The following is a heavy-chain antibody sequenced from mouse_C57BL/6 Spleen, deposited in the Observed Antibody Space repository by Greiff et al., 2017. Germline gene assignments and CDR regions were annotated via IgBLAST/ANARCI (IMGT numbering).Heavy chain of an antibody. CDR3: TEIYYDYSAWFAY. Sequence: EVKLQESGAELVRPGASVKLSCTASGFNIKDYYMHWVKQRPEQGLEWIGRIDPEDGDTEYAPKFQGKATMTADTSSNTAYLQLSSLTSEDTAVYYCTEIYYDYSAWFAYWGQGTLVTVSA. D-gene: IGHD2-4*01. CDR2: IDPEDGDT. CDR1: GFNIKDYY. J-gene: IGHJ3*01. V-gene: IGHV14-1*01.